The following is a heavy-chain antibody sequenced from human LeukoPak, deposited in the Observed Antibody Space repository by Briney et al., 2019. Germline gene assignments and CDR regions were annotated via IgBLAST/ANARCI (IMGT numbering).Heavy chain of an antibody. D-gene: IGHD2-15*01. Sequence: PSETLSLTCAVYGGSISSYYWNWIRQPAGKGLEWIGRIYIFSGSTNYNPSLKSRVTISVDTSKNQFSLKLTSVTAADTAVYYCARVDGSCSGGSCPSGNWFDPWGQGTLVTVSS. CDR1: GGSISSYY. V-gene: IGHV4-59*10. CDR2: IYIFSGST. J-gene: IGHJ5*02. CDR3: ARVDGSCSGGSCPSGNWFDP.